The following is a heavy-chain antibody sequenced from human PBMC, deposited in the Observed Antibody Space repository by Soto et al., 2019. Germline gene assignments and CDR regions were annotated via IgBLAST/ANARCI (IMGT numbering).Heavy chain of an antibody. Sequence: QVQLQESGPGLVKPSQTLSLTCTVSGGSISSGGTGSYWTWIRQLPGKGLEWIGYIYYTGNTYYTPSLKSRPTRSIDTSEHQFSLKLTSVTAADTAVYFCASGHDAYKVRYWGQGTLVTVSS. J-gene: IGHJ4*02. V-gene: IGHV4-31*03. D-gene: IGHD1-1*01. CDR2: IYYTGNT. CDR3: ASGHDAYKVRY. CDR1: GGSISSGGTGSY.